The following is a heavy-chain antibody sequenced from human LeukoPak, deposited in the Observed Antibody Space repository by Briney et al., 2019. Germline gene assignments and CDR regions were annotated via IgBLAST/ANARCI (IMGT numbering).Heavy chain of an antibody. J-gene: IGHJ4*02. D-gene: IGHD1-20*01. Sequence: SETLSLTCTVSGGSISSSSYYWRWIRQPPGTGLEWIGYIYYSGSTNYNPSLKSRVTISVDTSKNQFSLKLSSVTAADTAVYYCARQSNWNRRLDYWGQGTLVTVSS. CDR3: ARQSNWNRRLDY. CDR1: GGSISSSSYY. CDR2: IYYSGST. V-gene: IGHV4-61*05.